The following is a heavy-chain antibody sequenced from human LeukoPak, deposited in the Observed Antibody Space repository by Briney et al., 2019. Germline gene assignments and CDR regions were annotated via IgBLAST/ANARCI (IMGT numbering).Heavy chain of an antibody. CDR2: FHSNGNT. CDR1: GGFISFSSQS. V-gene: IGHV4-39*01. CDR3: ARQPTGFPNWFDP. J-gene: IGHJ5*02. Sequence: SETLFLTCAVSGGFISFSSQSWAWIRQPPGKDLEWIGTFHSNGNTYYNPSLKSRVTISVDTSKIQFFLTLTSLTVTDTAVYYCARQPTGFPNWFDPWGQGTLVTVSS. D-gene: IGHD3-9*01.